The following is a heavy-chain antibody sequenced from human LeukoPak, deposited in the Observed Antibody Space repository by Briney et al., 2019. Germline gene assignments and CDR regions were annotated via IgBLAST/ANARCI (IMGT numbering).Heavy chain of an antibody. J-gene: IGHJ5*02. D-gene: IGHD3-16*01. CDR3: ARDPVGAPSNWFDP. V-gene: IGHV1-2*02. CDR2: INPNSGGT. Sequence: ASVKVSCKASGYTFTGYYMHWVRQAPGQGLEWMGWINPNSGGTNYAQKFQGRVTMTRDTSISTAYMELSRLRSDVTAVYYCARDPVGAPSNWFDPWGQGTLVTVSS. CDR1: GYTFTGYY.